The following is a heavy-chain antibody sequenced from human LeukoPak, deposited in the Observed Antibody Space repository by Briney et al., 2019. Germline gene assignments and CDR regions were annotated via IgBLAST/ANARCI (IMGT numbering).Heavy chain of an antibody. CDR2: IYFSGST. CDR1: FQLLKLLK. Sequence: KPLESPCPPPSFCFQLLKLLKWSATPQPPRKGAEWSGYIYFSGSTNYNPSLKSRVTTSVDTSKNQSSLKLSSVTAADTAVYCCASATMGTSYYDSSAYYFQHWGQGTLVTVSS. V-gene: IGHV4-59*08. J-gene: IGHJ1*01. D-gene: IGHD3-22*01. CDR3: ASATMGTSYYDSSAYYFQH.